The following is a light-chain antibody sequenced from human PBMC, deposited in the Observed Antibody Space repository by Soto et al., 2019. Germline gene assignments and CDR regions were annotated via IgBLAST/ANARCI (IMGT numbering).Light chain of an antibody. CDR3: SSYTSSSTRI. V-gene: IGLV2-14*01. CDR2: EVS. CDR1: SSDVGGYDY. Sequence: QSALTQPASVSGSPGQSITISCTGTSSDVGGYDYVSWHQLHPGKAPKLMVFEVSNRPSGVSYRFSGSKSGNTASLTISGLQAEDEADYYCSSYTSSSTRIFGTGTKVTVL. J-gene: IGLJ1*01.